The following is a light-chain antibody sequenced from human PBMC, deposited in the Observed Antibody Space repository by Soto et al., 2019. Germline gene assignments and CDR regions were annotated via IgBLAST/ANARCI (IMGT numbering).Light chain of an antibody. CDR1: SSNIGNNF. Sequence: QSVLTQPTSASGTPGQKVTISCSGASSNIGNNFVSWYQQVPGTAPKLLIYSDDQRPSGVPDRFSGSKSGTSASLAISGLQSEDEADYYCAAWDDSLNGLVFGTGTKVTVL. CDR3: AAWDDSLNGLV. CDR2: SDD. J-gene: IGLJ1*01. V-gene: IGLV1-44*01.